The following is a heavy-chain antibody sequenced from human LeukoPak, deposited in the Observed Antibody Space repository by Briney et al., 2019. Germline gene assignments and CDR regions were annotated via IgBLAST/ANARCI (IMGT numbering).Heavy chain of an antibody. CDR3: ARDGYGKNGDFDY. J-gene: IGHJ4*02. D-gene: IGHD5-18*01. V-gene: IGHV4-4*02. CDR2: IYHIGST. CDR1: GFTFSSYW. Sequence: GSLRLSCAASGFTFSSYWMHWVRQPPGKGLEWIGEIYHIGSTNYHPPLKSRVTISVDNTKNQISLMLSSVTAADTAVYYWARDGYGKNGDFDYWGQGTLVTVSS.